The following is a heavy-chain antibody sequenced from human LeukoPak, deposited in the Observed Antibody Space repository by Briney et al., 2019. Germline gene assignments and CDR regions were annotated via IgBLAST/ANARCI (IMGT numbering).Heavy chain of an antibody. CDR3: ARDYYDTSGYYYALDY. CDR1: GFTFRDYG. Sequence: GGSLRLSCAAAGFTFRDYGMHWVRQAPGKGLEWVAVIWYDGSNKYYADSVKGRFTISRDNSKNTLYLQMNSLRAEDTAVYYCARDYYDTSGYYYALDYWGQGTLVTVSS. D-gene: IGHD3-22*01. J-gene: IGHJ4*02. V-gene: IGHV3-33*01. CDR2: IWYDGSNK.